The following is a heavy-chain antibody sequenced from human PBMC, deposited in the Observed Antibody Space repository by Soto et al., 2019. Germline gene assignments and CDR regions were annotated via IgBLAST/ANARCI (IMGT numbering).Heavy chain of an antibody. CDR2: MSGSGGST. Sequence: GGSLSISCASSGFTFSGYAMSWVRQAQGKGLEWVSAMSGSGGSTYYADSVKGRFTISRDNSKNTLYLQMNSLRAEDTAVYYCAKDENTIFGVVKGVFDYWGQGTLVTVSS. CDR1: GFTFSGYA. D-gene: IGHD3-3*01. V-gene: IGHV3-23*01. J-gene: IGHJ4*02. CDR3: AKDENTIFGVVKGVFDY.